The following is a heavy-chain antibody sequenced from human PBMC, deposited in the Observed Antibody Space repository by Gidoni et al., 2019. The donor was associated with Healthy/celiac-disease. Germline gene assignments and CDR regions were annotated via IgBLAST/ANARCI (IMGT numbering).Heavy chain of an antibody. CDR3: ARPTSGYSSGWYAFDI. J-gene: IGHJ3*02. CDR2: IYYSGST. CDR1: GGSISSSSYY. D-gene: IGHD6-19*01. Sequence: QLQLQESGPGLVKPPETLSLTCTVSGGSISSSSYYWGWIRQPPGKGLEWIGSIYYSGSTYYNPSLKSRVTISVDTSKNQFSLKLSSVTAADTAVYYCARPTSGYSSGWYAFDIWGQGTMVTVSS. V-gene: IGHV4-39*01.